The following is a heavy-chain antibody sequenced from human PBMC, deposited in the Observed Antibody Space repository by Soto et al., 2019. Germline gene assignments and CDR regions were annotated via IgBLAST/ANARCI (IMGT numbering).Heavy chain of an antibody. V-gene: IGHV3-23*01. D-gene: IGHD1-26*01. J-gene: IGHJ4*02. Sequence: PGGSLRLSCAASGFTFSSYVLSWVRQAPGEGLEWISAVSDSGSSTWYADSVKGRFTISRDNSKNKLYLQMNSLRAEDTAIYYCAKTVGATKTNDYWGQGILVTVSS. CDR1: GFTFSSYV. CDR3: AKTVGATKTNDY. CDR2: VSDSGSST.